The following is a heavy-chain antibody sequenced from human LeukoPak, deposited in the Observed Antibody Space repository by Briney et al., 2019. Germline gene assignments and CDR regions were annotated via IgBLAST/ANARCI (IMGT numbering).Heavy chain of an antibody. J-gene: IGHJ6*02. CDR1: GGSITSYY. CDR3: ARSYDSRGYYYYGMDV. CDR2: IYYSGST. V-gene: IGHV4-59*01. Sequence: SETLSLTRTVSGGSITSYYGGWIRQPPGKGLEWIGYIYYSGSTGYNPSLRSRVTISVDTSKNQFSLRLSSMTAADTAVYYCARSYDSRGYYYYGMDVWGQGTTVTVS. D-gene: IGHD3-22*01.